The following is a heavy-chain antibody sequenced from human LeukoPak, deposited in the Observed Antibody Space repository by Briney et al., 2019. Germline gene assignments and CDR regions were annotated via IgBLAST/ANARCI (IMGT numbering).Heavy chain of an antibody. Sequence: PGGSLRLSCAASGFTFSSYSMTWVRQAPGKGLEWVSSISSSSSYIYYADSVKGRFTISRDNAKNSLYLQMNSLRAEDTAVYYCARDRYDILTELYYYYGMDVWGQGTTVTVSS. D-gene: IGHD3-9*01. CDR1: GFTFSSYS. V-gene: IGHV3-21*01. J-gene: IGHJ6*02. CDR3: ARDRYDILTELYYYYGMDV. CDR2: ISSSSSYI.